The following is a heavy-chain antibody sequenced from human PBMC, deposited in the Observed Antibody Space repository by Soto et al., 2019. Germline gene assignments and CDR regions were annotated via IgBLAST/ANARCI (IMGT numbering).Heavy chain of an antibody. CDR2: ISPGGSDT. D-gene: IGHD6-13*01. Sequence: GESLKISCQASGYTFTNYWIRWVRQMPGKGLEWMGIISPGGSDTRYSPSFQGQVTISADKSITTAYLQWSSLKASDTAMYYCERRASSSSSYYFDYWGQGTLVTVSS. J-gene: IGHJ4*02. CDR3: ERRASSSSSYYFDY. V-gene: IGHV5-51*01. CDR1: GYTFTNYW.